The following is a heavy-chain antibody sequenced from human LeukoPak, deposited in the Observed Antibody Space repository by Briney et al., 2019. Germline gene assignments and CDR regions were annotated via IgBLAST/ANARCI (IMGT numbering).Heavy chain of an antibody. J-gene: IGHJ4*02. CDR1: GITFSSYG. Sequence: PGGSLRLSCAASGITFSSYGMSWVRQAPGKGLEWVSSISSTGGTTYYADSVKGRFTISRDNSKNTLYLQMNSLRAEDTAVYYCAKDKTRIVGLAYDYWGQGTLVTVSS. D-gene: IGHD1-26*01. V-gene: IGHV3-23*01. CDR2: ISSTGGTT. CDR3: AKDKTRIVGLAYDY.